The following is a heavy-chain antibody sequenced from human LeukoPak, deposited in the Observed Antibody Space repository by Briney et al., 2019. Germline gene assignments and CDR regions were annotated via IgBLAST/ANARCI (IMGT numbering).Heavy chain of an antibody. J-gene: IGHJ4*02. V-gene: IGHV1-8*01. Sequence: EASVKVSCKASGYTFTSYDINWVRQATGQGLEWMGWMNPNSGNTGYAQKFQGRVTMTRNTSISTAYMELSSLRSEDTAVYYCARAPFNDYGSGGDYWGQGTLVTVSS. D-gene: IGHD3-10*01. CDR2: MNPNSGNT. CDR3: ARAPFNDYGSGGDY. CDR1: GYTFTSYD.